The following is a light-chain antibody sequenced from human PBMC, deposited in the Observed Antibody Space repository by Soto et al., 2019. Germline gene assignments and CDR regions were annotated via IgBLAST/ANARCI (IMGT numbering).Light chain of an antibody. CDR2: GAS. J-gene: IGKJ1*01. CDR3: QQYNNWPRT. CDR1: QSVSSN. V-gene: IGKV3-15*01. Sequence: EILMTQSPATLSVSPGERATLSCRASQSVSSNLAWYQQKPGQAPSLLIYGASTRATGIPARFSGSGSGTDFTLTISSLQSEDFAVYYCQQYNNWPRTFGQGTKVDIK.